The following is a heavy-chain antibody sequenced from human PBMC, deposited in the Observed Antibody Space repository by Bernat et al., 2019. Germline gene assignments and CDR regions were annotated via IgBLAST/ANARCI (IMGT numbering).Heavy chain of an antibody. Sequence: EVQLVESGGGLVQPGGSLKLSCAASGFTFSGSDIHWVRQASGKGLEWVGRIRSKANSYATAYVASVKGRFTISRDDSKNTAYLQMNSLRAEDTAVYYCARDPGGMVRGVIITSHFDYWGQGTLVTVSS. CDR3: ARDPGGMVRGVIITSHFDY. J-gene: IGHJ4*02. D-gene: IGHD3-10*01. CDR1: GFTFSGSD. V-gene: IGHV3-73*01. CDR2: IRSKANSYAT.